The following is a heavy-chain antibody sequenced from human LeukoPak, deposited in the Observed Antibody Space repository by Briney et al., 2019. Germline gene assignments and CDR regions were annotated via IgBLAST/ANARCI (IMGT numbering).Heavy chain of an antibody. CDR3: ATSIERSTWGSHALDF. CDR2: LSYDGSLK. Sequence: GPSLRLSCTGSGFTFSDSGMHWVRQAPGKGLEWMAILSYDGSLKYYADSVKGRFTISRDNSKNTLYLQMNSLRVEDTAVYYCATSIERSTWGSHALDFWGQGTLVTVSS. CDR1: GFTFSDSG. V-gene: IGHV3-30*04. J-gene: IGHJ4*02. D-gene: IGHD3-16*01.